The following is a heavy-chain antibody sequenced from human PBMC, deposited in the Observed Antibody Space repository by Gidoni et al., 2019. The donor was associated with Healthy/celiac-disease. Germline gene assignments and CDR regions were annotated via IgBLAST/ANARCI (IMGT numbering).Heavy chain of an antibody. V-gene: IGHV4-39*07. D-gene: IGHD4-17*01. J-gene: IGHJ6*02. CDR1: GGSISSSSYY. Sequence: QLQLQESGPGLVKPSETLSLTCTVSGGSISSSSYYWGWIRQPPGKGLEWIGSIYYSGSTYYNPSLKSRVTISVDTSKNQFSLKLSSVTAADTAVYYCAREPPHYGDYDYYYYGMDVWGQGTTVTVSS. CDR2: IYYSGST. CDR3: AREPPHYGDYDYYYYGMDV.